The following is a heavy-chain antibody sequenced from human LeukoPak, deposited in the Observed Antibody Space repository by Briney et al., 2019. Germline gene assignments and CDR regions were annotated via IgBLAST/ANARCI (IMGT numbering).Heavy chain of an antibody. CDR1: GYTFTSYG. J-gene: IGHJ6*03. CDR2: SIAYNGNT. V-gene: IGHV1-18*01. D-gene: IGHD3-3*01. CDR3: ARDRISGYYGYYYYMDV. Sequence: ASVKVSCKASGYTFTSYGISWVREAPGQGLEWMGWSIAYNGNTNYAQKLQGRVTMTTDTSTSTAYMELRSLRSDDTAVYYCARDRISGYYGYYYYMDVWGKGTTVTVSS.